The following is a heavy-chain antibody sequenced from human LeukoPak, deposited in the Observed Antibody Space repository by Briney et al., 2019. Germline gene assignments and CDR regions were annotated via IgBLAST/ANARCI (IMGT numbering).Heavy chain of an antibody. CDR2: INSDGSST. Sequence: GGSLRLSCAASGFTFSSYWMHWVRQAPGKGLVWVSRINSDGSSTSYADSVKGRFTISRDNAKNTLYLQMNSLRAEDTAVYYCARDDQPPDYYYGMDVWGQGTTVTVSS. V-gene: IGHV3-74*01. CDR1: GFTFSSYW. CDR3: ARDDQPPDYYYGMDV. J-gene: IGHJ6*02.